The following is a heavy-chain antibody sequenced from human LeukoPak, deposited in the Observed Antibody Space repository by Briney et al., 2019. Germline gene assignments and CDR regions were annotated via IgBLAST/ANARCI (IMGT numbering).Heavy chain of an antibody. CDR2: INPNSGGT. Sequence: ASVKVSCKASGYTFTGYYMHWVRQAPGQGLEWMGWINPNSGGTNYAQKFQGRVTMTRDTSISTAYMELSRLRSDDTAVYYCVRAMAPLDTFNYQYAMDVWGQGTMVTVSS. CDR3: VRAMAPLDTFNYQYAMDV. V-gene: IGHV1-2*02. CDR1: GYTFTGYY. J-gene: IGHJ6*02. D-gene: IGHD5-24*01.